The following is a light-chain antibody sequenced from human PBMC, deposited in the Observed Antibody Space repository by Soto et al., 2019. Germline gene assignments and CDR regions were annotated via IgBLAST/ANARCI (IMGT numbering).Light chain of an antibody. V-gene: IGLV2-8*01. Sequence: QSVLTQPPSASGSPGQSVAISCTGTSSDVGGYNYVSWYQQHPGKAPKLMIYEVNKRPSGVPDRFSGSKSGNTASLTVSGLQAEDEADYYCMSYTGSTTTHWVLGGGTKVTVL. J-gene: IGLJ3*02. CDR3: MSYTGSTTTHWV. CDR2: EVN. CDR1: SSDVGGYNY.